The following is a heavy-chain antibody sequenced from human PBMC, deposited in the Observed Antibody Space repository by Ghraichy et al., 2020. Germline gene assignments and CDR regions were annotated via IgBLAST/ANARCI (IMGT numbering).Heavy chain of an antibody. CDR3: ARDSGYYYDSSGYQGFDY. D-gene: IGHD3-22*01. Sequence: GESLNISCAASGFTFSSYSMNWVRQAPGKGLEWVSSISSSSSYIYYADSVKGRFTISRDNAKNSLYLQMNSLRAEDTAVYYCARDSGYYYDSSGYQGFDYWGQGTLVTVSS. CDR2: ISSSSSYI. J-gene: IGHJ4*02. V-gene: IGHV3-21*01. CDR1: GFTFSSYS.